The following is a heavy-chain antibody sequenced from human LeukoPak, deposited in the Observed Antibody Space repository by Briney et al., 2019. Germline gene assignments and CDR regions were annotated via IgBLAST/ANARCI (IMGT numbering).Heavy chain of an antibody. J-gene: IGHJ4*02. D-gene: IGHD4-17*01. CDR1: GFTFSTYW. CDR3: ARDLTTVTGEHPLGY. V-gene: IGHV3-7*01. Sequence: PGGSLRLSCVASGFTFSTYWKSWVRQAPGKGLEWVANIKQDGRERYYVDSVRDRVTISRDNAKNSLFLQINSLRDEDTAVYYCARDLTTVTGEHPLGYWGQGTLVTVSS. CDR2: IKQDGRER.